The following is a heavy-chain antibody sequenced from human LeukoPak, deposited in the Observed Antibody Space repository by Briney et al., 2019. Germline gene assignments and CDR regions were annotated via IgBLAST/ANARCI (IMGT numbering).Heavy chain of an antibody. V-gene: IGHV3-30*02. J-gene: IGHJ4*02. CDR1: GFTFSTYG. CDR2: IRYDGTNK. CDR3: AKSSGLKGPFDY. Sequence: GGSLRLSCAASGFTFSTYGMHWVRQAPGKGLEWLAFIRYDGTNKYYAYSVKGRFTISRDNAKNSLYLQMNSLRAEDMALYYCAKSSGLKGPFDYWGQGTLVTVSS. D-gene: IGHD3-22*01.